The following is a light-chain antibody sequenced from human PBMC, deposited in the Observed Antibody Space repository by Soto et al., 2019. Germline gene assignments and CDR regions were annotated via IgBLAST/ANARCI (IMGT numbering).Light chain of an antibody. CDR2: DVS. V-gene: IGLV2-14*01. Sequence: QSVLTQPASVSGSPGQSXXXXXXGTSSDVGGYNYVSWYQQHPGKAPKLMIYDVSNRPSGVSNRFSGSKSGNTASLTISGLQAEDEADYYCSSYTSSSTLDVFGTGTKVTVL. CDR3: SSYTSSSTLDV. CDR1: SSDVGGYNY. J-gene: IGLJ1*01.